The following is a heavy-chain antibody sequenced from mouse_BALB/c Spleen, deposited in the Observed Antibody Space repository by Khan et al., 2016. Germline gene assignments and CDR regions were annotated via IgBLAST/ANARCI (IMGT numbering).Heavy chain of an antibody. D-gene: IGHD1-1*01. CDR2: IYTNTGEP. J-gene: IGHJ3*01. CDR3: ADNYYCGSWYAY. Sequence: QLQLVQSGPELKKPGETVKISCKASGYTFTNYGMNWVKQAPGKGLKWMGWIYTNTGEPTYAEEFKGRFAFTLDTSASTAYLQINNLKNENRVTSYCADNYYCGSWYAYWGQGTLVTVSA. CDR1: GYTFTNYG. V-gene: IGHV9-3*02.